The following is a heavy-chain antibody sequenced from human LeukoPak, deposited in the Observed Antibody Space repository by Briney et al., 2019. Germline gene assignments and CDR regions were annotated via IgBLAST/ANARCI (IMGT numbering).Heavy chain of an antibody. CDR3: ARATAYYDFWSGYYINDAFDI. CDR1: GFTFSDYE. V-gene: IGHV3-48*03. J-gene: IGHJ3*02. D-gene: IGHD3-3*01. Sequence: GGSLRLSCAASGFTFSDYELNWVRQAPGKGLEWLSYISSSGSTIYYTDSVKGRFTISRDNAKNTLYLQMNSLRAEDTAVFYCARATAYYDFWSGYYINDAFDIWGQGTMVTVSS. CDR2: ISSSGSTI.